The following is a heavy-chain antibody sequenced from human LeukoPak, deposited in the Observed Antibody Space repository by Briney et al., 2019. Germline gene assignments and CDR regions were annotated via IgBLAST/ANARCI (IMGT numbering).Heavy chain of an antibody. CDR2: INPKSGGT. CDR1: GYTFIDYD. J-gene: IGHJ5*02. D-gene: IGHD2-2*02. V-gene: IGHV1-2*06. Sequence: ASVRVSCKASGYTFIDYDIHWVRQAPGQGLEWMGRINPKSGGTDLAQNFQGRVTMTRDTSIRTAYMELSSLRSDDTAAYYCARDPFYCRSLSCYRFDPWGQGTLVTVSS. CDR3: ARDPFYCRSLSCYRFDP.